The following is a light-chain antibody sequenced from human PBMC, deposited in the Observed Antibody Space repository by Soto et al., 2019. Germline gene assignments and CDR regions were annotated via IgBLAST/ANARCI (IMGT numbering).Light chain of an antibody. CDR2: AAS. Sequence: DIQMTQSPSSLSASVGDRVTITCRASQSIISYLNWYQQKPGKTPNLLIYAASSLPSGVPSRFSGSGSGTDFTLTISRLQPEDFATYYCQQSYSTPWTFGQGTKVEIK. V-gene: IGKV1-39*01. CDR1: QSIISY. J-gene: IGKJ1*01. CDR3: QQSYSTPWT.